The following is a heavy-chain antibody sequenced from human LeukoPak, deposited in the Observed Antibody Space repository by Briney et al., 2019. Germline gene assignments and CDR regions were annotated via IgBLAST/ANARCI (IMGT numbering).Heavy chain of an antibody. V-gene: IGHV3-23*01. CDR2: ISGSGGST. CDR3: AKENRYYDFWSGYYGPYYFGY. D-gene: IGHD3-3*01. J-gene: IGHJ4*02. CDR1: GFTFSSYA. Sequence: GGSLRLSCAASGFTFSSYAMSWVRQAPGKGLEWVSAISGSGGSTYYADSVKGRFTISRDNSKNTLYLQMNSLRAEDTAVYYCAKENRYYDFWSGYYGPYYFGYWGQGTLVTVSS.